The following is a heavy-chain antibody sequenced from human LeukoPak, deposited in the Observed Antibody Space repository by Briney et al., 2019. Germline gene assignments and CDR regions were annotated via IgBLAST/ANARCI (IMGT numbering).Heavy chain of an antibody. D-gene: IGHD1-26*01. CDR1: GYTFTGYY. Sequence: GASVKVSCKASGYTFTGYYMHWVRQAPGQGLEWMGWINPNSGGTNYAQKFQGRVTMTRDTSISTAYMELSRLRSDDTAVYYCARRSGSYYPYYFDYWGQGTLVTVSS. J-gene: IGHJ4*02. CDR2: INPNSGGT. V-gene: IGHV1-2*02. CDR3: ARRSGSYYPYYFDY.